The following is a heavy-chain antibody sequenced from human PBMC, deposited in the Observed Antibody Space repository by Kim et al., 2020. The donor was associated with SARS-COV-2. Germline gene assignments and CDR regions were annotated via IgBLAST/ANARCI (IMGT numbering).Heavy chain of an antibody. V-gene: IGHV3-33*06. CDR2: LCYDGSDK. J-gene: IGHJ4*02. Sequence: GGSLRLSCAASGFTFSNYDMHWVRQAPGKGLEWVAILCYDGSDKYYADSVKGRFTISRDNSKNTLYLQMNSLRAEDTAVYYCAKRPGAEGYFDYWCQGTL. D-gene: IGHD2-8*02. CDR1: GFTFSNYD. CDR3: AKRPGAEGYFDY.